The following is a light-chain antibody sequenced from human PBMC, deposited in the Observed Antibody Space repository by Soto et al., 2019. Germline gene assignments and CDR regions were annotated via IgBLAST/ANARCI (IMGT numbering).Light chain of an antibody. J-gene: IGKJ2*01. CDR1: QSVNSN. V-gene: IGKV3-15*01. Sequence: EIVMTQSPATLSVSPGERATLYCWASQSVNSNLAWYQKKPGHSPRLLIYGAFTRVTGIPARFSRSGSGTEFTLTISSLPSEDFAIYYCQQHNSWPPVFGQGTKLEI. CDR3: QQHNSWPPV. CDR2: GAF.